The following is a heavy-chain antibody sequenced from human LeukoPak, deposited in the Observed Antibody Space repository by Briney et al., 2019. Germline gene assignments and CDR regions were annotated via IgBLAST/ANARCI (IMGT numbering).Heavy chain of an antibody. Sequence: SETLSLTCAVYGGSFSGYYWSWIRQPPGKGLEWIGEINHSGSTNYNPSLKSRVTISVDTSKNQFSLKLSSVTAADTAVYYCAKEAVELRPRELNWFDPWGQGTLVTVSS. CDR1: GGSFSGYY. CDR3: AKEAVELRPRELNWFDP. CDR2: INHSGST. D-gene: IGHD1-7*01. J-gene: IGHJ5*02. V-gene: IGHV4-34*01.